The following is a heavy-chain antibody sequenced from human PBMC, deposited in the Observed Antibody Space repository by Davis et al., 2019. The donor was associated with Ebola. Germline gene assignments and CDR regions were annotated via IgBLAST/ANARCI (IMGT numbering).Heavy chain of an antibody. CDR2: FYFAGRT. CDR1: GVSISRHY. D-gene: IGHD1-7*01. J-gene: IGHJ4*02. Sequence: PSETLSLTCTVSGVSISRHYWSWIRQPPGKGLEWIASFYFAGRTYYNPSLKSRVTISLDLSKNQFSLRLSSVTAADTAVYYCARGGDWNSKIDYWGQGTLVTVSS. V-gene: IGHV4-39*07. CDR3: ARGGDWNSKIDY.